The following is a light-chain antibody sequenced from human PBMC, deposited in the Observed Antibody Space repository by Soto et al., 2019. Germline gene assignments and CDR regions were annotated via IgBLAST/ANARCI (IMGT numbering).Light chain of an antibody. J-gene: IGKJ1*01. Sequence: DIQMTQSPSTLSASVGDRVTITCRASQSISNWLAWYQQKPGKAPKLLIYKASSLESGVPSRFSGSGSGTEFTLTISSLQPDDIATYYCQQYNSYPWTFGHGTKVEIK. CDR1: QSISNW. CDR3: QQYNSYPWT. CDR2: KAS. V-gene: IGKV1-5*03.